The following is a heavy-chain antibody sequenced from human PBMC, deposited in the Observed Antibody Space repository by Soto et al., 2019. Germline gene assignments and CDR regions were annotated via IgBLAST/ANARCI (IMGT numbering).Heavy chain of an antibody. CDR3: ARVLLYSASGRGWFDP. CDR1: GFTFSSFW. CDR2: IKQDGSQK. J-gene: IGHJ5*02. Sequence: PGGSLRLSCAASGFTFSSFWMSWVRQAPGKGLEWVANIKQDGSQKYYVDSVKGRFTISRDNAKNSLYLQMSSLTADDTAVYFCARVLLYSASGRGWFDPWARGPWSPSPQ. D-gene: IGHD2-8*02. V-gene: IGHV3-7*03.